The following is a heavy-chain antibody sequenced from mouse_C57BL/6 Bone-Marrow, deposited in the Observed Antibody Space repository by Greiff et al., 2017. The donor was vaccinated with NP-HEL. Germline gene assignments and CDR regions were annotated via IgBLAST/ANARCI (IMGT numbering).Heavy chain of an antibody. J-gene: IGHJ4*01. D-gene: IGHD2-14*01. CDR2: IYPGSGNT. Sequence: QVQLQQSGAELVRPGASVKLSCKASGYTFTDYYINWVKQRPGQGLEWIARIYPGSGNTYYNEKFKGKATLTAEKSSSTAYMQLSSLTSEDSAVYFCARKVLYYAMDYWGQGTSVTVSS. CDR1: GYTFTDYY. V-gene: IGHV1-76*01. CDR3: ARKVLYYAMDY.